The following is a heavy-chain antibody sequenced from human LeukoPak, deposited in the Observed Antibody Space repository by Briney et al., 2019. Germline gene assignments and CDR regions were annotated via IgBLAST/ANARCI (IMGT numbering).Heavy chain of an antibody. Sequence: GGSLRLSCAASGLIFSNYGMHWVRQAPGKGLVWVSRINSDGSSTSYADSVKGRFTISRDNAKNTLYLQMNSLRAEDTAVYYCARGPDIVVVEWGQGTLVTVSS. CDR3: ARGPDIVVVE. V-gene: IGHV3-74*01. D-gene: IGHD2-2*01. CDR2: INSDGSST. J-gene: IGHJ4*02. CDR1: GLIFSNYG.